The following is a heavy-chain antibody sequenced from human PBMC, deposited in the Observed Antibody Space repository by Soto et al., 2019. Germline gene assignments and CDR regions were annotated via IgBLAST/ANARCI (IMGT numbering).Heavy chain of an antibody. V-gene: IGHV1-18*01. CDR2: ISAYNAHT. J-gene: IGHJ4*02. D-gene: IGHD6-6*01. Sequence: QVQLVQSGAEVKKPGASVKVSCKASGYTFISYGITWVRQAPGQGLEWMGWISAYNAHTNYGQKFQARVSLTTDTSTNTSYMEMRSLRSDDTAFYCCARVFRLSSSSCGFDSWGQGTLVTVSS. CDR1: GYTFISYG. CDR3: ARVFRLSSSSCGFDS.